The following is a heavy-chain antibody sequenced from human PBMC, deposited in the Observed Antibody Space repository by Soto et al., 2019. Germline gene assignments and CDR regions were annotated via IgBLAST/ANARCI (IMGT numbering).Heavy chain of an antibody. D-gene: IGHD4-17*01. Sequence: QVQLQQWGAGLLKPSETLSLTCAVYGGSFSGYYWSWIRQPPGKGLEWIGESNHSGSTNYNPSLKSRVTISVDTSKNQFSLKLSSVTAADTAVYYCARGMYPDYGDYGYYYYMDVWGKGTTVTVSS. CDR3: ARGMYPDYGDYGYYYYMDV. V-gene: IGHV4-34*01. CDR2: SNHSGST. J-gene: IGHJ6*03. CDR1: GGSFSGYY.